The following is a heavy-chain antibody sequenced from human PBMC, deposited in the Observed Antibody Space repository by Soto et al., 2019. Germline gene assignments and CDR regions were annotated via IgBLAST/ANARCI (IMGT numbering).Heavy chain of an antibody. D-gene: IGHD3-10*01. V-gene: IGHV1-18*04. CDR1: GCAITSYD. Sequence: QVQLVQSGPEVKKPGASVRVSCMTSGCAITSYDVNWVRQVPGQGLEWMRWIAPHSGRTTYLPKFQGRVTITADPSTNTAYMELTSLSSDDTGIYFCARAATGSYHSAYWGQGTVVTVSA. CDR3: ARAATGSYHSAY. CDR2: IAPHSGRT. J-gene: IGHJ4*02.